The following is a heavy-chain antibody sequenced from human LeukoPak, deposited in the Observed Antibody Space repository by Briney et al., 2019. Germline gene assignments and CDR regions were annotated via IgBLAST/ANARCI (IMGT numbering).Heavy chain of an antibody. CDR2: IKWNGGGT. Sequence: GGSLRLSCAATGFTFKDYGMHCVRQPPGKGLEWVSSIKWNGGGTDYADSVKGRFTISRDNAKNSLYLQLSSLRPEDTALYYCAKHMRATNTYSFFGLDVWGQGTTVTVSS. J-gene: IGHJ6*02. V-gene: IGHV3-9*01. CDR1: GFTFKDYG. D-gene: IGHD1-26*01. CDR3: AKHMRATNTYSFFGLDV.